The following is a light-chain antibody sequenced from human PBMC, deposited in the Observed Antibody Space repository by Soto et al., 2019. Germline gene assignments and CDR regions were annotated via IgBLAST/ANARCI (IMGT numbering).Light chain of an antibody. V-gene: IGKV1-5*03. CDR3: QHYNSYSEA. CDR2: KAS. CDR1: QTISSW. J-gene: IGKJ1*01. Sequence: DIQMTQSPSTLSGSVGDRVTITCRASQTISSWLAWYQQKPGKAPKLLIYKASTLKSGVPSRFSCSGSGKEFTLTISSLQPDDFATYYCQHYNSYSEAFGQGTKVELK.